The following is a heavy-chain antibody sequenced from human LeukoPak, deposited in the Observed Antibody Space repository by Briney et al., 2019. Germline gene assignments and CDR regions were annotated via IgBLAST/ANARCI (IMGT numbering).Heavy chain of an antibody. CDR3: ARDWSYSSGWRENNDAFDI. CDR1: GGTFSSYA. J-gene: IGHJ3*02. CDR2: IIPIFGTA. V-gene: IGHV1-69*01. D-gene: IGHD6-19*01. Sequence: SVKVSCKASGGTFSSYAISWVRQAPGQGLEWMGGIIPIFGTANYAQKFQGRVTITADESTSTAYMELSSLRSEDTAVYYCARDWSYSSGWRENNDAFDIWGQGTMVTVSP.